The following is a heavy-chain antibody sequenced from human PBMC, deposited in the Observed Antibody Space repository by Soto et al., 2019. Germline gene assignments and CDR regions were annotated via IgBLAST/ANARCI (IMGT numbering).Heavy chain of an antibody. V-gene: IGHV5-51*01. J-gene: IGHJ2*01. CDR3: ARHRSGDYDPGYFDL. CDR1: GYSFTSYW. CDR2: IYPGDSDT. D-gene: IGHD3-22*01. Sequence: GESLKISCQGSGYSFTSYWIGWVRQMPGKGLEWMWIIYPGDSDTRYGPSFQGQVTISADKSISTAYLQWSSLKASDTAMYHCARHRSGDYDPGYFDLWGRGTLVTVSS.